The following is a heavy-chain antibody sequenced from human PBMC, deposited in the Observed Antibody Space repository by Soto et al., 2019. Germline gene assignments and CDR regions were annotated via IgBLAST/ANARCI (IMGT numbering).Heavy chain of an antibody. J-gene: IGHJ3*02. V-gene: IGHV5-10-1*01. CDR2: IDPSDSYT. CDR1: GSNFTSYW. Sequence: GESLKISCKGSGSNFTSYWISWVRQMPGKGLEWMGRIDPSDSYTNYSPSFQGHVTISADKSISTAYLQWSSLKASDTAMYYCARQHCSGGSCYFAFDIWGQGTMVTVSS. D-gene: IGHD2-15*01. CDR3: ARQHCSGGSCYFAFDI.